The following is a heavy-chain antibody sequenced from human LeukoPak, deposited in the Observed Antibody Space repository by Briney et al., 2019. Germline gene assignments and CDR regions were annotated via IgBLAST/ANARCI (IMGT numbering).Heavy chain of an antibody. J-gene: IGHJ4*02. CDR3: ARGPGSSGGYYVGDF. Sequence: SETLSLTCAVYGGSFSGYYWSWIRQPPGEGLEWIGEINHSGSTNYNPSLKSRVTISVDTSKNQFSLKLSSVTAADTAVYYCARGPGSSGGYYVGDFWGQGTLVTVSS. V-gene: IGHV4-34*01. CDR1: GGSFSGYY. CDR2: INHSGST. D-gene: IGHD1-26*01.